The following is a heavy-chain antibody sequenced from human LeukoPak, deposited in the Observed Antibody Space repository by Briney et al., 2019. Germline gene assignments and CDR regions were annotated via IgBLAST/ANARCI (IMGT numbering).Heavy chain of an antibody. CDR2: ISSSSSYI. CDR1: GFTFSSYS. D-gene: IGHD2-2*01. Sequence: GGSLRLSCAASGFTFSSYSMNWVRQAPGKGLEWVSSISSSSSYIYYADSVKGRFTTSRDNAKNSLYLQMNSLRAEDTAVYYCARDGVVVPAAIGYYYYYMDVWGKGTTVTVSS. V-gene: IGHV3-21*01. CDR3: ARDGVVVPAAIGYYYYYMDV. J-gene: IGHJ6*03.